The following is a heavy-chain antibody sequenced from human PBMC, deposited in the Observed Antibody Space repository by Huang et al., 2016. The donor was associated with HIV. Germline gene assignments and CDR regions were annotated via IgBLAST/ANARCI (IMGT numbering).Heavy chain of an antibody. CDR3: ARDSQQWLVEDY. J-gene: IGHJ4*02. V-gene: IGHV3-74*01. D-gene: IGHD6-19*01. CDR2: SKSDGSST. Sequence: EVQLVESGGGLVQPGGSLRLSCAASGFTFSSYWMHWVRQAPGTGLVGVSGSKSDGSSTSYADSVKGRFTISRDNAKNTLYLQMNSLRAEDTAVYYCARDSQQWLVEDYWGQGTLVTVSS. CDR1: GFTFSSYW.